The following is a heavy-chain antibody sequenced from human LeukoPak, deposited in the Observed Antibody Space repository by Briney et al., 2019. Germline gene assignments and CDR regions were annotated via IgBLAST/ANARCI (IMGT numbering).Heavy chain of an antibody. Sequence: RPGGSLRLSCGASGFTFSSYWMHWVRQAPGKGLVWVSGINSDGGTTTYADSVKGRFTISRDNAKNTLYLQMNSLRAEDTAVYYCASEVAHSEYYFDYWGQGTLVTVSS. D-gene: IGHD5-12*01. V-gene: IGHV3-74*01. J-gene: IGHJ4*02. CDR2: INSDGGTT. CDR3: ASEVAHSEYYFDY. CDR1: GFTFSSYW.